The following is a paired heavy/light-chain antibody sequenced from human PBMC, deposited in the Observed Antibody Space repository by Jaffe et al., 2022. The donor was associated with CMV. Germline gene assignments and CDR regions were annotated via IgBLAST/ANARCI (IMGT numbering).Light chain of an antibody. J-gene: IGKJ3*01. CDR2: DAS. V-gene: IGKV1-33*01. CDR3: QQYDNLPPV. CDR1: QDISNY. Sequence: DIQMTQSPSSLSASVGDRVTITCQASQDISNYLNWYQQKPGKAPKLLIYDASNLETGVPSRFSGSGSGTDFTFTISSLQPEDIATYYCQQYDNLPPVFGPGTKVDIK.
Heavy chain of an antibody. CDR2: IYYSGST. V-gene: IGHV4-31*03. J-gene: IGHJ6*02. D-gene: IGHD3-22*01. CDR3: ARRSKRRYYDSPRYYYGMDV. Sequence: QVQLQESGPGLVKPSQTLSLTCTVSGGSISSGGYYWSWIRQHPGKGLEWIGYIYYSGSTYYNPSLKSRVTISVDTSKNQFSLKLSSVTAADTAVYYCARRSKRRYYDSPRYYYGMDVWGQGTTVTVSS. CDR1: GGSISSGGYY.